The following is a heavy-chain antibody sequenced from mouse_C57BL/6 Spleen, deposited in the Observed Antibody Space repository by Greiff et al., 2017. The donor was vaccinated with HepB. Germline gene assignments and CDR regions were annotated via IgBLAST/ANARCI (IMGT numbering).Heavy chain of an antibody. Sequence: VQLQQPGAELVKPGASVKMSCKVSGYTFTSYWITWVKQRPGQGLEWIGDIYPGSGSTNYNEKFKSKATLTVDTSSSTAYMQLSSLTSEDSAVYYCASTTVVAKGFAYWGQGTLVTVSA. V-gene: IGHV1-55*01. J-gene: IGHJ3*01. D-gene: IGHD1-1*01. CDR1: GYTFTSYW. CDR3: ASTTVVAKGFAY. CDR2: IYPGSGST.